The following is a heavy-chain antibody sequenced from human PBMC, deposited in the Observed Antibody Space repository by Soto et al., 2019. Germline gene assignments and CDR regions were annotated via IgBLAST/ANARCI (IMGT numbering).Heavy chain of an antibody. CDR2: IHNSGTT. CDR3: ARRESSQASLDY. Sequence: QLQLQESGPGLVKPSETLSVTCTVSGGSITSDSYFWDWIRQPPGRGLEWIGTIHNSGTTYYNPSLKSRVTISVDTSNNQFSLRLSSVAAADTAVFYCARRESSQASLDYWGQGILVTVSS. V-gene: IGHV4-39*01. CDR1: GGSITSDSYF. J-gene: IGHJ4*02.